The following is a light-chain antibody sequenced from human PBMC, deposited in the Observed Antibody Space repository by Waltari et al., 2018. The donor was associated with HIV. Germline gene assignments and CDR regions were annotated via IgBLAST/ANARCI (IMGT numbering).Light chain of an antibody. J-gene: IGLJ2*01. CDR2: EVS. CDR3: CAYAGCTTYLI. CDR1: SSDVGGYNL. V-gene: IGLV2-23*02. Sequence: QSALTQPASVSGSPGQSITISCTGTSSDVGGYNLVSWYQQHPGKAPKLMIYEVSNRPSGVSSRVSGPKAGNTASLRSAGLQAEDEADYYCCAYAGCTTYLIFGGGTKLTVL.